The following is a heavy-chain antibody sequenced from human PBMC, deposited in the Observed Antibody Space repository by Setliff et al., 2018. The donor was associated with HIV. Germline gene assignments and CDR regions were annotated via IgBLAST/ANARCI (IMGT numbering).Heavy chain of an antibody. CDR3: ARDRYYDSSGYYWFDAFDI. D-gene: IGHD3-22*01. CDR1: GYTFTGYY. CDR2: INPNSGDT. J-gene: IGHJ3*02. V-gene: IGHV1-2*02. Sequence: ASVKVSCKASGYTFTGYYMHWVRQAPGQGLEWMGWINPNSGDTNYAQKFQGRVTMTRDTSISTAYMELSRLRSDDTAVYYCARDRYYDSSGYYWFDAFDIWGQGTMVTVSS.